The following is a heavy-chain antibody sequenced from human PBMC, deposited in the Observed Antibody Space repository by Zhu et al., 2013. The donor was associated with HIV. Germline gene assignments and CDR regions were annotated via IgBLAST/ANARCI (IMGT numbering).Heavy chain of an antibody. CDR3: ARTIRPTVTTHFDY. CDR1: GGSISSGDYY. Sequence: QVQLQESGPGLVKPSQTLSLTCTVSGGSISSGDYYWSWIRQPPGKGLEWIGYIYYSGSTYYSPTLKSRVTISVDTSKNQFSLKLSSVTAADTAVYYCARTIRPTVTTHFDYWGQGTLVTVSS. J-gene: IGHJ4*02. CDR2: IYYSGST. D-gene: IGHD4-17*01. V-gene: IGHV4-30-4*01.